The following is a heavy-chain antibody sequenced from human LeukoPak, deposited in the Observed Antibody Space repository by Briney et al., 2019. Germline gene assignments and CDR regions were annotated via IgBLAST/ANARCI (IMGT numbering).Heavy chain of an antibody. V-gene: IGHV4-61*02. Sequence: PSETLSLTCAVSGGSISSGGYYWSWIRQPAGKGLEWIGRIYTSGSTNYNPSLKSRVTISVDTSKNQFSLKLSSVTAADTAVYYCARVDSNNWYDSRGYFDYWGQGTLVTVSS. J-gene: IGHJ4*02. CDR3: ARVDSNNWYDSRGYFDY. D-gene: IGHD6-13*01. CDR1: GGSISSGGYY. CDR2: IYTSGST.